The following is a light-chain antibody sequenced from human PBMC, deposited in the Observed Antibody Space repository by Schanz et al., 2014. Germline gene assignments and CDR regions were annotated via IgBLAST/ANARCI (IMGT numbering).Light chain of an antibody. Sequence: QSALTQPASVSASPGQSITISCTGTSSDVGGYNYVSWYQQYPGKAPKLMIYEVSNRPSGVPDRFSASKSGNTASLTISGLQAEDEADYYCSSYTTTSTRVFGGGTKLTVL. V-gene: IGLV2-14*01. J-gene: IGLJ3*02. CDR3: SSYTTTSTRV. CDR2: EVS. CDR1: SSDVGGYNY.